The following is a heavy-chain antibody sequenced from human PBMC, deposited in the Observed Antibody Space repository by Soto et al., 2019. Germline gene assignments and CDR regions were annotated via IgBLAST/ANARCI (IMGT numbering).Heavy chain of an antibody. V-gene: IGHV1-18*04. Sequence: QVQLVQSGPEVKKPGASVKVSCKASGYTLTDHGISWVRQAPGQGLEWMGWINHYNANTRYGEKVQGRVNMTTDTSSTVYMELTGLTSDDTAVYYCARDWSSPCCVSRSCPRGGWFDPWGQGTLVTVSS. J-gene: IGHJ5*02. CDR1: GYTLTDHG. D-gene: IGHD1-26*01. CDR2: INHYNANT. CDR3: ARDWSSPCCVSRSCPRGGWFDP.